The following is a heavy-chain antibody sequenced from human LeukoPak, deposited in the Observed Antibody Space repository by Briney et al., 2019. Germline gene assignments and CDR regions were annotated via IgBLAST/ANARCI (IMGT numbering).Heavy chain of an antibody. Sequence: PGGSLRLSCAASGFTFSSYGMHWVRQAPGTGLEWVAVISYDGSNKYYADSVKGRFTISRDNSKNTLYLQMNSLRAEDTAVYYCAKPYDSKSIGWFDPWGQGTLVTVSS. V-gene: IGHV3-30*18. CDR1: GFTFSSYG. D-gene: IGHD3-22*01. CDR3: AKPYDSKSIGWFDP. CDR2: ISYDGSNK. J-gene: IGHJ5*02.